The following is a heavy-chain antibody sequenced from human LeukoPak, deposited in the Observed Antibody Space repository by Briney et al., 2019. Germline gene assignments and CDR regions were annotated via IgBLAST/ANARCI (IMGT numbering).Heavy chain of an antibody. D-gene: IGHD3-22*01. CDR3: ARDNYYDSSGYYFRFDY. V-gene: IGHV3-48*04. CDR2: ISSSGSTI. Sequence: GGSLRLSCAASGFTFSSYSMNWVRQAPGKGLEWVSYISSSGSTIYYADSVKGRFTISRDNAKNSLYLQMNSLRAEDTAVYYCARDNYYDSSGYYFRFDYWGQGTLVTVSS. J-gene: IGHJ4*02. CDR1: GFTFSSYS.